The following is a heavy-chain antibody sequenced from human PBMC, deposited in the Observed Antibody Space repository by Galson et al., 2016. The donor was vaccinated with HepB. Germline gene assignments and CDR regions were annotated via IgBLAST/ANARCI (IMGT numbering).Heavy chain of an antibody. CDR1: GFTSGHYW. CDR3: ARCGSHSSCYSPQIDQ. CDR2: INAEGVIT. Sequence: SLRLSCAGSGFTSGHYWMHWVRQPPGKGLEWVSLINAEGVITHYADSVKGRFSSSRDNAKDTLYLQMNSLRAEDTAVYYCARCGSHSSCYSPQIDQWGPGTLVIVSS. V-gene: IGHV3-74*01. J-gene: IGHJ4*02. D-gene: IGHD6-13*01.